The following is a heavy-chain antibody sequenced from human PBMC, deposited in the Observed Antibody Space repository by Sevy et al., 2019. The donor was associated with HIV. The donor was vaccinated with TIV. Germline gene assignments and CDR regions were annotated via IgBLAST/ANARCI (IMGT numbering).Heavy chain of an antibody. CDR3: ATHPGVYDSSGYSY. CDR2: FDPEDGET. CDR1: GYTLTELS. D-gene: IGHD3-22*01. J-gene: IGHJ4*02. V-gene: IGHV1-24*01. Sequence: ASVKVSCKVSGYTLTELSMHWVRQAPGKGLEWMGGFDPEDGETIYAQKFQGRVTMTEDTSTDTAYMELSSLGSEDTAVYYCATHPGVYDSSGYSYWGQGTLVTVSS.